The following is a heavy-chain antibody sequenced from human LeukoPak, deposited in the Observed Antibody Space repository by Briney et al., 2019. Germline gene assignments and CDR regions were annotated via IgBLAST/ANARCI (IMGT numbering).Heavy chain of an antibody. CDR2: IYYSGST. V-gene: IGHV4-59*11. J-gene: IGHJ3*01. CDR3: ARGYSGSYYDAFDF. Sequence: SETLSLTCTVSGGSISSHYWSWIRQPPGKGLEWIGYIYYSGSTNYNPSLKSRVTMSVDTSKNQFSLILSSVTAADTAVYYCARGYSGSYYDAFDFWGQGTMVTVSS. CDR1: GGSISSHY. D-gene: IGHD1-26*01.